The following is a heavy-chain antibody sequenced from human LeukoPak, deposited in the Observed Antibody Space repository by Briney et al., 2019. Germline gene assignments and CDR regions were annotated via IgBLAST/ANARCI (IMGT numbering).Heavy chain of an antibody. CDR1: GFTFSSYA. Sequence: GGSLRLSCAASGFTFSSYAMHWVRQAPGKGLEWVAVISYDGSNKYYADSVKGRFTISRDNSKNTLYLQMNSLRAEDTAVYYCARDLSHFYGGKISYYYGMDVWGQGTTVTVSS. J-gene: IGHJ6*02. V-gene: IGHV3-30*04. D-gene: IGHD4-23*01. CDR3: ARDLSHFYGGKISYYYGMDV. CDR2: ISYDGSNK.